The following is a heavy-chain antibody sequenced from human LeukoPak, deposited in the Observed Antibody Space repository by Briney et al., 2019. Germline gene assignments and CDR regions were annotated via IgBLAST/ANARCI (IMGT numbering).Heavy chain of an antibody. CDR2: ISAYNGNT. V-gene: IGHV1-18*01. Sequence: ASVKVSCKXSGYTFTSYGISWVRQAPGQGLEWMGWISAYNGNTNYAQKLQGGVNMTTDTSTSTAYMELRSLRSDDTAVYYCARDPVVPAASWFDPWGPGTLVTVSS. CDR1: GYTFTSYG. J-gene: IGHJ5*02. CDR3: ARDPVVPAASWFDP. D-gene: IGHD2-2*01.